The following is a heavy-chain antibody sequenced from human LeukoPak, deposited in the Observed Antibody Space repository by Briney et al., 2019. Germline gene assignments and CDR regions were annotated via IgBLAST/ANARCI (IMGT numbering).Heavy chain of an antibody. D-gene: IGHD3-10*01. Sequence: PSETLSLTCTVSGGSISNYFWTWIRQPAGKGLEWIGRIYTSGSTNYNPSLKSRVTISVDMSKNQFSLKLTSVTAADTAVYYCARDPDYGSADAFDIWGQGTMVTVSS. CDR1: GGSISNYF. CDR3: ARDPDYGSADAFDI. V-gene: IGHV4-4*07. CDR2: IYTSGST. J-gene: IGHJ3*02.